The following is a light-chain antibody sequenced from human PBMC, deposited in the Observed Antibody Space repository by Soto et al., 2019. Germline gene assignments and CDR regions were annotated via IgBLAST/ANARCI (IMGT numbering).Light chain of an antibody. CDR2: GNT. Sequence: QPVLTQPPSVSGAPGQRVTISCTGSSSNIGAGYDVHWYQQLPGTAPKLLIYGNTNRPSGVPDRFSGSKSGTSASLAITGLQAEDEADYYCQSYDNGLSGVVFGGGTKLTVL. J-gene: IGLJ2*01. CDR3: QSYDNGLSGVV. CDR1: SSNIGAGYD. V-gene: IGLV1-40*01.